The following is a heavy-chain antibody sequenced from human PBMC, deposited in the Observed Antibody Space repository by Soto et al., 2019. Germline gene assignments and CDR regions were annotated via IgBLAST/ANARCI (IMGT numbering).Heavy chain of an antibody. D-gene: IGHD3-3*01. CDR3: AKEARWSVFGVGMKWYYYDGMGV. CDR1: GFTFRSYA. Sequence: RRLSCAASGFTFRSYAMSWVRQAPGKGLEWVSAISGSGGSTYYADSVKGRFTISRDNSKNTLYLQMNSLRAEDTAVYYCAKEARWSVFGVGMKWYYYDGMGVRGQGTTGTGCS. CDR2: ISGSGGST. V-gene: IGHV3-23*01. J-gene: IGHJ6*02.